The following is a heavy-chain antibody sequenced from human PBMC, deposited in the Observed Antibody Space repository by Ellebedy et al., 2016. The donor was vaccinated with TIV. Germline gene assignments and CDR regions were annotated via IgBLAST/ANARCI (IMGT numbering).Heavy chain of an antibody. CDR3: ARDQHFAFDV. D-gene: IGHD2/OR15-2a*01. J-gene: IGHJ2*01. CDR2: ISRDGGAT. CDR1: GFTFSSYS. V-gene: IGHV3-48*02. Sequence: GESLKISCAASGFTFSSYSMNWVRQSPGKGLEWLSYISRDGGATYYADSVRGRFTISRDNVKNSMFLQMNSLRDDDTAVNSCARDQHFAFDVWGRGTLVTVSS.